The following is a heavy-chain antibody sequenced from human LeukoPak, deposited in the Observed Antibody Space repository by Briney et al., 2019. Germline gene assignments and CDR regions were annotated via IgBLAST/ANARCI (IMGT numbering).Heavy chain of an antibody. Sequence: SQTLSLTCTVSGGSINSGDYYWSWIRQPPGKGLEWIGYIYYSGSTYYNPSLKSRVTISVDTSKNQFSLKLSSVTAADTAVYYCARALSDFWSYPIWGQGTLVTVSS. CDR3: ARALSDFWSYPI. CDR1: GGSINSGDYY. J-gene: IGHJ4*02. V-gene: IGHV4-30-4*08. D-gene: IGHD3-3*01. CDR2: IYYSGST.